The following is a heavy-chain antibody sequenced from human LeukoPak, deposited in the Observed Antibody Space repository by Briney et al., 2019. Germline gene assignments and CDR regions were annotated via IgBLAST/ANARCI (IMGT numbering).Heavy chain of an antibody. Sequence: NPSETLSLTCTVSGGSISSGGYYWSWIRQHPGKGLEWIGYIYYSGSTYYNPSLKSRVTISVDTSKNQFSLKLSSVTAADTAVYYCARGGSSTLDGSWFDPWGQGTLVTVSS. V-gene: IGHV4-31*03. J-gene: IGHJ5*02. CDR1: GGSISSGGYY. CDR2: IYYSGST. CDR3: ARGGSSTLDGSWFDP. D-gene: IGHD2-2*01.